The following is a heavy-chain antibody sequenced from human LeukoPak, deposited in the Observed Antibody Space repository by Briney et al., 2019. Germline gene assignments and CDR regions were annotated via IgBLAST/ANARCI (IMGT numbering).Heavy chain of an antibody. V-gene: IGHV3-11*01. CDR3: ARDTIFGVVTTYYFDY. CDR2: ISSSGSTI. J-gene: IGHJ4*02. CDR1: GFIFSDYY. Sequence: GGSLRLSCAASGFIFSDYYMSWIRQAPGKGLEWVSYISSSGSTIYYADSVKGRFTISRDNAKNSLYLQMNSLRAEDTAVYYCARDTIFGVVTTYYFDYWGQGTLVTVSS. D-gene: IGHD3-3*01.